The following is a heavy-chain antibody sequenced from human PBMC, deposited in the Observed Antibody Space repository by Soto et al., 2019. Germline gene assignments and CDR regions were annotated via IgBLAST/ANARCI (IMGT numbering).Heavy chain of an antibody. CDR1: GFTFSSYS. CDR2: ISSSSYI. CDR3: ARDQVAYYYGMDV. Sequence: GGSLRLSCAASGFTFSSYSMNWVRQAPGKGLEWVSSISSSSYIYYADSVKGRFTISRDNAKNSLHLQMNSLRAEDTAVYYCARDQVAYYYGMDVWGQGTTVTVSS. V-gene: IGHV3-21*01. J-gene: IGHJ6*02.